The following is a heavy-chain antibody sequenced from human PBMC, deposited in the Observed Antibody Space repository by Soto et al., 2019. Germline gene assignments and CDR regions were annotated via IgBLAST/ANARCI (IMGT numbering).Heavy chain of an antibody. Sequence: EVQLLESGGGLVQPGGSLRLSCAASGFTFRSYAMNWVRQAPGKGLEWVSAISRGGDDIYYADFVRGRFTVSRDNSKNTLYLEMNRLGADDTAVYYCAKLGWRGEPQVVGLPRTDYWGQGTLVTVSS. V-gene: IGHV3-23*01. J-gene: IGHJ4*02. CDR2: ISRGGDDI. CDR1: GFTFRSYA. D-gene: IGHD6-13*01. CDR3: AKLGWRGEPQVVGLPRTDY.